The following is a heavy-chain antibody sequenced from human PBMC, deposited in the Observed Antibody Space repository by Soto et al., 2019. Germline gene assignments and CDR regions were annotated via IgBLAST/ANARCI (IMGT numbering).Heavy chain of an antibody. Sequence: PGGSLRLSCAASGFTFSDSGVHWVRQASGKGLEWVGRIRSKANNYATSYAASVKGRFTISRDDSKNTAYLQMNSLKTEDTAVYFCTRRYCSGSSCYSDYWGQGTLVTVSS. D-gene: IGHD2-15*01. J-gene: IGHJ4*02. V-gene: IGHV3-73*01. CDR1: GFTFSDSG. CDR2: IRSKANNYAT. CDR3: TRRYCSGSSCYSDY.